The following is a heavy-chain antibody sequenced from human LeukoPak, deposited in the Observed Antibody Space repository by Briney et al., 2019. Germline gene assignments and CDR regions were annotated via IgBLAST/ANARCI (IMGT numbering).Heavy chain of an antibody. CDR3: ARVLRSGTEYFWSGYYERYYYYGMDV. CDR2: IYHSGST. D-gene: IGHD3-3*01. V-gene: IGHV4-30-2*01. CDR1: GGSISSGGYS. Sequence: PSQTLSLTCAVSGGSISSGGYSWSWIRQPPGKGLEWIGYIYHSGSTYYNPSLKSRVTISVDTSKNQFSLKLSSVTAADTAVYYCARVLRSGTEYFWSGYYERYYYYGMDVWGQGTTVTVSS. J-gene: IGHJ6*02.